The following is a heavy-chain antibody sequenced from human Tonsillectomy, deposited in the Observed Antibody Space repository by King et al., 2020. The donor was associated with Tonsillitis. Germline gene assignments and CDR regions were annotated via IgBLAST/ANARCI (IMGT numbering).Heavy chain of an antibody. D-gene: IGHD5-12*01. CDR1: GFTFSSYA. J-gene: IGHJ3*01. CDR3: AKDKVATLPRNAFDF. CDR2: ISGSGGST. Sequence: VQLVESGGGLVQPGGSLRLSCAASGFTFSSYAMSWVRQAPGKGLEWVSGISGSGGSTYSADSVKGRFTISRDNSKNTLYLQMNSLSAEDTAVYYCAKDKVATLPRNAFDFWGQGTMVTVSS. V-gene: IGHV3-23*04.